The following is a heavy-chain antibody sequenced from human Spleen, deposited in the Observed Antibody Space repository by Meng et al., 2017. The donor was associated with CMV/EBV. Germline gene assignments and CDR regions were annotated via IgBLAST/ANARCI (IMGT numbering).Heavy chain of an antibody. CDR3: ARDQSSSSGSFDY. V-gene: IGHV3-30*02. D-gene: IGHD6-6*01. CDR1: GFNFNKFG. Sequence: AASGFNFNKFGMHWVRQAPGKGLEWVAFTRYDEGEKYYADSVKGRFTISRDNFKNTLYLQMNSLRAEDTAVYYCARDQSSSSGSFDYWGQGTLVTVSS. J-gene: IGHJ4*02. CDR2: TRYDEGEK.